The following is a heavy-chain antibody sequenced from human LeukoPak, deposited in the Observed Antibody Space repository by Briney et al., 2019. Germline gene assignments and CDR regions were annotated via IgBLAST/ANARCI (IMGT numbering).Heavy chain of an antibody. Sequence: ASVKVSCKASGYTFTGYYMHWVRQAPGQGLEWMGWINPNSGGTNYAQKFQGRVTMTRDTSTSTAYMELSRLRSDDTAVYYCARVQRSSALVGYWGQGTLVTVSS. CDR2: INPNSGGT. CDR3: ARVQRSSALVGY. J-gene: IGHJ4*02. D-gene: IGHD3-22*01. CDR1: GYTFTGYY. V-gene: IGHV1-2*02.